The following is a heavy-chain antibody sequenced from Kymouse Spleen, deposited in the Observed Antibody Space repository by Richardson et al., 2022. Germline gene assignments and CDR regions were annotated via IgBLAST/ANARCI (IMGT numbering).Heavy chain of an antibody. CDR2: ISYDGSNK. J-gene: IGHJ4*02. D-gene: IGHD3-10*01. Sequence: QVQLVESGGGVVQPGRSLRLSCAASGFTFSSYGMHWVRQAPGKGLEWVAVISYDGSNKYYADSVKGRFTISRDNSKNTLYLQMNSLRAEDTAVYYCAKEDYYGSGSYYYFDYWGQGTLVTVSS. V-gene: IGHV3-30*18. CDR3: AKEDYYGSGSYYYFDY. CDR1: GFTFSSYG.